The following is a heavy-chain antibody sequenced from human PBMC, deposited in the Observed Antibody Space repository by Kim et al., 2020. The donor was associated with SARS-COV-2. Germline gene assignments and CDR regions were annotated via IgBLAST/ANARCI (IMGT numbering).Heavy chain of an antibody. J-gene: IGHJ4*02. CDR1: GGSISSSSYY. D-gene: IGHD5-18*01. V-gene: IGHV4-39*01. CDR3: ARHGYRASSTTIDY. CDR2: IYYSGST. Sequence: SETLSLTCTVSGGSISSSSYYWGWIRQPPGKGLEWIGSIYYSGSTYYNPSLKSRVTISVDTSKNQFSLKLSSVTAADTAVYYCARHGYRASSTTIDYWGQGTLVTVSS.